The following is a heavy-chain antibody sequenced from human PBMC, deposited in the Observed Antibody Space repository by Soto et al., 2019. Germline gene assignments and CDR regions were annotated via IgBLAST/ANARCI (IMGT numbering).Heavy chain of an antibody. V-gene: IGHV3-73*02. CDR2: IRSRPHNYAT. CDR3: TTERDF. Sequence: EVQLVESGGGLVQIGGSLKLSCVTSGLNFSGSAMHWARQASGKGLEWVDRIRSRPHNYATTYAASVEGRFTISRDDLKNTVYLQMNGLKTEDTALYYCTTERDFWGRGTLVTVSS. J-gene: IGHJ4*02. CDR1: GLNFSGSA.